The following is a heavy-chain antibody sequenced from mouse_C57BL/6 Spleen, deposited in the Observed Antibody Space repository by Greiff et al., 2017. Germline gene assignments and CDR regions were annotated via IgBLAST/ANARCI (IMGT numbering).Heavy chain of an antibody. J-gene: IGHJ1*03. CDR2: ISRGSSTI. V-gene: IGHV5-17*01. CDR3: ARPGYYDWDFEV. Sequence: EVMLVESGGGLVKPGGSLKLSCAASGFTFSDYGMHWVRQAPEKGLEWVAYISRGSSTIYYADTVKGRFTISRDNAKNTLFLQMTSLRSEDTAMYYCARPGYYDWDFEVWGTGTTVTVSS. D-gene: IGHD2-3*01. CDR1: GFTFSDYG.